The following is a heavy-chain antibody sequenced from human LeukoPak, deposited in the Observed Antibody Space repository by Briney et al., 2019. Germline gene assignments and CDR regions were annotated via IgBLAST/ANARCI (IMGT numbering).Heavy chain of an antibody. J-gene: IGHJ4*02. CDR1: GFTFSSYA. CDR3: AREGYCSSTSCYLPLDY. V-gene: IGHV3-23*01. CDR2: ISGYGGTT. D-gene: IGHD2-2*01. Sequence: PGGSLRLSCAASGFTFSSYAMSWVRQAPGKGLEWVSGISGYGGTTYHADSVEGRFTISRDNSKNTLYLQMNSLRAEDTAVYYCAREGYCSSTSCYLPLDYWGQGTLVTVSS.